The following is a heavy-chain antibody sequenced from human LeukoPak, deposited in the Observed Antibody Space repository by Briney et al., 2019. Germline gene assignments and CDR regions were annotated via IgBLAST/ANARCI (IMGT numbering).Heavy chain of an antibody. CDR2: IKQDGSEK. CDR3: ARLRGYSYGKLDY. J-gene: IGHJ4*02. D-gene: IGHD5-18*01. V-gene: IGHV3-7*01. CDR1: GFTFSTFG. Sequence: GGSLRLSCAASGFTFSTFGMHWVRQAPGKGLEWVANIKQDGSEKYYVDSVKGRFTISRDNAKNSLYLQMNSLRAEDTAVYYCARLRGYSYGKLDYWGQGTLVTVSS.